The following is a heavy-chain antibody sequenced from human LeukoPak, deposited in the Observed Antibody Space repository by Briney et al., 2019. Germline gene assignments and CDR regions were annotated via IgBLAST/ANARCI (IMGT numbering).Heavy chain of an antibody. V-gene: IGHV3-20*04. Sequence: GGSLRLSCAASGFTFDDYGMSWVRQAPGKGLEWVSGINWNGGSTGYADSVKGRFTISRDNAKNSLYLQMNSLRAEDTALYYCARERPYGSGGYPLYYFDYWGQGTLVTVSS. CDR1: GFTFDDYG. D-gene: IGHD3-10*01. CDR2: INWNGGST. CDR3: ARERPYGSGGYPLYYFDY. J-gene: IGHJ4*02.